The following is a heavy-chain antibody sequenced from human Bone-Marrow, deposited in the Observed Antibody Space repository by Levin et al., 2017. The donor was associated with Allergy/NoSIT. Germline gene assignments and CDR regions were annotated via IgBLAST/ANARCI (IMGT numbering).Heavy chain of an antibody. J-gene: IGHJ5*02. CDR2: VTPNTGNT. D-gene: IGHD1-26*01. V-gene: IGHV1-8*01. CDR3: AKELDPGSFARFDP. CDR1: GYTFTSFD. Sequence: PGASVKVSCKASGYTFTSFDINWVRQATGQGPEWMGWVTPNTGNTGYAQKFEGRVRMTTDTSISTAYLELTNLRSDDTAVYYCAKELDPGSFARFDPWGQGTLVTVSS.